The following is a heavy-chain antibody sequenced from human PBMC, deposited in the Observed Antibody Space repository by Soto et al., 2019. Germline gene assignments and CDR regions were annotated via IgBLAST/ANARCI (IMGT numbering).Heavy chain of an antibody. J-gene: IGHJ4*02. CDR1: GFTFSSYG. D-gene: IGHD3-9*01. CDR2: IWYDGSNK. V-gene: IGHV3-33*01. CDR3: ARAPYYDILTGYSHFDY. Sequence: PGGSLRLSCAASGFTFSSYGMHWVRQAPGTGLEWVAVIWYDGSNKYYADSVKGRFTISRDNSKNTLYLQMNSLRAEDTAVYYCARAPYYDILTGYSHFDYWGQGTLVTSPQ.